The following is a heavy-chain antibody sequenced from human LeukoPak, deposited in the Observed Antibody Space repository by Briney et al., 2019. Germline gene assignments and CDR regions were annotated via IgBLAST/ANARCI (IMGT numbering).Heavy chain of an antibody. Sequence: SETLSLTCAVSGYSISSGYYWGWIRQPPGKGLEWIGSIYHSGSTYYNPSLKSRVTISVDTSKNQFSLKLSPVTAADTAVYYCARGVTMVRGAAYFDYWGQGTLVTVSS. V-gene: IGHV4-38-2*01. D-gene: IGHD3-10*01. J-gene: IGHJ4*02. CDR2: IYHSGST. CDR1: GYSISSGYY. CDR3: ARGVTMVRGAAYFDY.